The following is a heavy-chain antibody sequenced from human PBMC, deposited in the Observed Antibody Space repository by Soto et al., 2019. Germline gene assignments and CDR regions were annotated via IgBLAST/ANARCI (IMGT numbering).Heavy chain of an antibody. CDR2: IKQDGSEI. CDR1: GFAFSSYW. V-gene: IGHV3-7*04. CDR3: VWSSGWTGDY. Sequence: EVQLVESGGGLVQPGGSLRLSCATSGFAFSSYWMNWVRQVPGKGLEWVANIKQDGSEINYVDSVRGRFTISRDNANRSLYLQMNSLRAEDTAVYYCVWSSGWTGDYWGQGILVTVSS. D-gene: IGHD3-10*01. J-gene: IGHJ4*02.